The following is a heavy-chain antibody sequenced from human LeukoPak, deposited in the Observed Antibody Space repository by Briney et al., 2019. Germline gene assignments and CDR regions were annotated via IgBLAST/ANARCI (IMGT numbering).Heavy chain of an antibody. Sequence: GGSLRLSCTVSGFNLGNYWMSWVRQAPGKGLEWVANIKQDGSEKYYVDSVKGRFTISRDNAENSLYLQMNSLRAEDTAVYYCTRRGAASDAFDIWGQGTMVTVSS. D-gene: IGHD3-16*01. J-gene: IGHJ3*02. CDR3: TRRGAASDAFDI. CDR1: GFNLGNYW. CDR2: IKQDGSEK. V-gene: IGHV3-7*01.